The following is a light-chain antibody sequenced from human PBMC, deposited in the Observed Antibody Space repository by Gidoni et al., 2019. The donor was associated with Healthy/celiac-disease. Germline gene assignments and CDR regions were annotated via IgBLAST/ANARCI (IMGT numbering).Light chain of an antibody. CDR3: SSYTSSSTLV. Sequence: QSALTQPASVSGSPGPSITISCTGTSIDVGGYNYVSWYQQHPGKAPKRMIYEVSNRPPGVSNRFSGSKSGNTASLTISGLQAEDEADYYCSSYTSSSTLVFGGGTKLTV. CDR2: EVS. V-gene: IGLV2-14*01. J-gene: IGLJ3*02. CDR1: SIDVGGYNY.